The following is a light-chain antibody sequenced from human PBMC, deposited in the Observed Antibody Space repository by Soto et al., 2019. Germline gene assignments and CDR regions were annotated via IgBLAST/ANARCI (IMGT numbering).Light chain of an antibody. J-gene: IGKJ1*01. CDR1: QSVSSSY. CDR3: QQYGSLVT. CDR2: GAS. Sequence: EIGLTQSPGTLSLSPGERATLSCRASQSVSSSYLAWYQQKPGRAPRLLIDGASSRATGIPDRFSGSGSGTDFTLTISRLEPEDLAVYYCQQYGSLVTFGQGTKVDI. V-gene: IGKV3-20*01.